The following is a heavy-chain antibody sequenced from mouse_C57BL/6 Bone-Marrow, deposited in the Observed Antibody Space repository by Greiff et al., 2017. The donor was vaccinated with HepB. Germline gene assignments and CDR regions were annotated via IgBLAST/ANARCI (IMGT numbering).Heavy chain of an antibody. CDR3: ARSYYGSHYFDY. CDR1: GYTFTDYN. D-gene: IGHD1-1*01. J-gene: IGHJ2*01. V-gene: IGHV1-18*01. Sequence: EVQLHQSGPELVKPGASVKIPCKASGYTFTDYNMDWVKQSHGKSLEWIGDINPNNGGTIYNQKFKGKATLTVDKSSSTAYMELRSLTSEDTAVYYCARSYYGSHYFDYWGQGTTLTVSS. CDR2: INPNNGGT.